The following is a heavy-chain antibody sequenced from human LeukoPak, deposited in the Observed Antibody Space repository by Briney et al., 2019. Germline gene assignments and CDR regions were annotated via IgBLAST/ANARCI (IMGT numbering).Heavy chain of an antibody. Sequence: GGSLRLSCVGSGFTFRSHAMSWVRQAPEKGLEFVSGIYVNGGTTYYADSVKGRFSISRDNSKNTLYLQMDSLRGEDTAVYYCAKDFRIGYSAHFDYWGQGALVTVSS. V-gene: IGHV3-23*01. CDR3: AKDFRIGYSAHFDY. CDR2: IYVNGGTT. J-gene: IGHJ4*02. CDR1: GFTFRSHA. D-gene: IGHD2-21*01.